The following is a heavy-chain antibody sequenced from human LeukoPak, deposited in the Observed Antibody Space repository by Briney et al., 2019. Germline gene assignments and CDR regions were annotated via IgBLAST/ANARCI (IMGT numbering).Heavy chain of an antibody. Sequence: ASVKVSCKASGYTFTSNYIHWVRQAPGQGLQWMGMIYPRDGSTSYAQKFQGRVTVTRDTSTSTVHMELSGLRSEDTAVYYCARDQEGFDYWGQGPRVTVSS. CDR1: GYTFTSNY. V-gene: IGHV1-46*01. CDR2: IYPRDGST. CDR3: ARDQEGFDY. J-gene: IGHJ4*02.